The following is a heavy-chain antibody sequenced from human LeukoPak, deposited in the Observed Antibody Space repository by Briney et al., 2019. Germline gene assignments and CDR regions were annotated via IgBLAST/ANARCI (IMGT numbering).Heavy chain of an antibody. CDR3: ARDKGVDTWSGYDY. V-gene: IGHV3-7*01. Sequence: GGSLRLSCAASGFTLSTYYMSWVRQAPGKGPEWVANIKQDGSAKYYVDSVRGRFTISRDNVKNSLYLQMNGLRAEDTAVYYCARDKGVDTWSGYDYWGQGTLVTVSS. CDR1: GFTLSTYY. J-gene: IGHJ4*02. CDR2: IKQDGSAK. D-gene: IGHD3-3*01.